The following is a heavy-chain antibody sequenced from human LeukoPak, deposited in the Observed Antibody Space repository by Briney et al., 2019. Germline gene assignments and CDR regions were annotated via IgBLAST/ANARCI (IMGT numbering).Heavy chain of an antibody. D-gene: IGHD5/OR15-5a*01. CDR3: ARENLESTVPMQY. CDR1: GFTFSIYW. CDR2: ISNDDRNI. J-gene: IGHJ4*02. V-gene: IGHV3-74*03. Sequence: GGSLRLSCEASGFTFSIYWMHWVRHAPGKGLEWISRISNDDRNIKYADSVKGRYTISRDTAKNTLYLQMNSLRAEHTAMYYCARENLESTVPMQYCGQGTLVTVSS.